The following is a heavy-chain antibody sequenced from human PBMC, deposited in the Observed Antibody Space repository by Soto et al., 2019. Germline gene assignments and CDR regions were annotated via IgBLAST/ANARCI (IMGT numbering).Heavy chain of an antibody. V-gene: IGHV3-23*01. D-gene: IGHD3-22*01. CDR2: ISGGGGRT. J-gene: IGHJ4*02. CDR1: GFTFNTYA. Sequence: PGGSLRLSYEASGFTFNTYAMNWVRQAPGRGLEWVSAISGGGGRTYYADSVKGRFTISRDNSESTLYLQMNSLRAEDTAVYYCAKEWSSGYNPTDYWGQGTPVTVSS. CDR3: AKEWSSGYNPTDY.